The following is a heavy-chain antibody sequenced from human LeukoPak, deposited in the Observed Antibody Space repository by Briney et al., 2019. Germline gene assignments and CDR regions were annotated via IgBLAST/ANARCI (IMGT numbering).Heavy chain of an antibody. J-gene: IGHJ6*03. CDR2: IYHSGST. Sequence: PSGTLSLTCAVSGGSISSSNWWSWVRQPPGKGLEWIGEIYHSGSTNYNPSLKSRVTISVDKSKNQFSLKLSSVTAADTAAYYCARDRGYSNYGYYYYYMDVWGKGTTVTVSS. D-gene: IGHD4-11*01. CDR1: GGSISSSNW. V-gene: IGHV4-4*02. CDR3: ARDRGYSNYGYYYYYMDV.